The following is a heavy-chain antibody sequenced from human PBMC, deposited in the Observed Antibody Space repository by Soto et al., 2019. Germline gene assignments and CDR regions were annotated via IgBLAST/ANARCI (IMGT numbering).Heavy chain of an antibody. D-gene: IGHD5-12*01. CDR1: GPTFIAYY. V-gene: IGHV1-2*02. Sequence: QLVQSGAEVKKPGASVKVSCKTSGPTFIAYYIHWVRQAPGQGLEWMGWIDPKSGGTTYEQKFLGRVTMTRDASINTAYMELNRLTPDDTAVYYCARVSVDVPEWGQGTLLTVPS. CDR3: ARVSVDVPE. J-gene: IGHJ4*02. CDR2: IDPKSGGT.